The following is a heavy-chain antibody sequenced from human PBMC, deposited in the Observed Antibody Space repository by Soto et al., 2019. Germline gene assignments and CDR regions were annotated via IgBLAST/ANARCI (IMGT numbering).Heavy chain of an antibody. CDR1: GGSISSSSYY. CDR2: IYYSGST. J-gene: IGHJ5*02. Sequence: QLQLQESGPGLVKPSETLSLTCTVSGGSISSSSYYWGWIRQPPGKGLEWIGSIYYSGSTYYNPSLKSRVTISVDTSKNQFSLKLSSVTAADTAVYYCARSAGYCISTSCREGVYWFDPWGQGTLVTVSS. D-gene: IGHD2-2*03. CDR3: ARSAGYCISTSCREGVYWFDP. V-gene: IGHV4-39*01.